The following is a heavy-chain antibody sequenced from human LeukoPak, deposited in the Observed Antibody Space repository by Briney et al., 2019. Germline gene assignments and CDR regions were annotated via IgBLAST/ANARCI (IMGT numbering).Heavy chain of an antibody. CDR2: ISSRSSAI. Sequence: PGGSLRLSCAASGFTSSSYSMNWVRQAPGKGLEWVSYISSRSSAIYYADSVKGRFTISRDNAKNSLFLQMNSLRADDTAVYYCAREYSSTFGRAFDIWGQGTMVTVSS. CDR1: GFTSSSYS. J-gene: IGHJ3*02. D-gene: IGHD6-19*01. V-gene: IGHV3-48*01. CDR3: AREYSSTFGRAFDI.